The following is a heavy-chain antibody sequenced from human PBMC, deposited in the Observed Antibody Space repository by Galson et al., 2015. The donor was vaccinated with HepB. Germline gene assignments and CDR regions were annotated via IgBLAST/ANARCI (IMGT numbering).Heavy chain of an antibody. CDR2: IYYSGST. Sequence: TLSLTCTVSGGSISSGDYYWSWIRQPPGKGLEWIGYIYYSGSTYYNPSLKSRVTISVDTSKNQFSLKLSSVTAADTAVYYCARVSKWFGESFGLDVWGQGTTVTVSS. J-gene: IGHJ6*02. CDR1: GGSISSGDYY. D-gene: IGHD3-10*01. V-gene: IGHV4-30-4*01. CDR3: ARVSKWFGESFGLDV.